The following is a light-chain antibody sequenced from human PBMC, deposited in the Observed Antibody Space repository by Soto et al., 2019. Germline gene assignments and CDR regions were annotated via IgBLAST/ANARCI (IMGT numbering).Light chain of an antibody. CDR2: DDN. J-gene: IGLJ1*01. CDR3: GSWDSSLSAYV. V-gene: IGLV1-51*01. Sequence: QSVLTQPPSVSAAPGQKVTISCSGSSXNIGGNSVSWYQQLPGTAPKLLIYDDNKRPSGIPDRFSGPKSGTSATLGITGFQTGDEADYYCGSWDSSLSAYVFGTGTKATVL. CDR1: SXNIGGNS.